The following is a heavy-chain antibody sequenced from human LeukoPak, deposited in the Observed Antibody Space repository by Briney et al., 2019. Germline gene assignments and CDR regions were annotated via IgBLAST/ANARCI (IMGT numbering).Heavy chain of an antibody. CDR3: AKDGLDFYYDSSGYYDY. Sequence: PGGSLRLSCAASGFTFSSYNMNWVRQAPGKGLEWVSAISGSGGSTYYADSVKGRFTISRDNSKNTLYLQMNSLRAEDTAVYYCAKDGLDFYYDSSGYYDYWGQGTLVTVSS. CDR2: ISGSGGST. CDR1: GFTFSSYN. V-gene: IGHV3-23*01. J-gene: IGHJ4*02. D-gene: IGHD3-22*01.